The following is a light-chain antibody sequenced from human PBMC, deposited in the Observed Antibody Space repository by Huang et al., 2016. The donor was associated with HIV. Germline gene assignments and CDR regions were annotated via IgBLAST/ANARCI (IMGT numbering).Light chain of an antibody. CDR2: DAS. CDR3: QHYDSLPYT. CDR1: QDITTF. V-gene: IGKV1-33*01. J-gene: IGKJ2*01. Sequence: DIQMTQSPSSLAASVGDRVTITCQASQDITTFLNWYQQKPGQPPKLLMYDASTLETGVPSRFSGSGSGTHFSFTISSLQPEDFAIYYCQHYDSLPYTFGQGTKLEIK.